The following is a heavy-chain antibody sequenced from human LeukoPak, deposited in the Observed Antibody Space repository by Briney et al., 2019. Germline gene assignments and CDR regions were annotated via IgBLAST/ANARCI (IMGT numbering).Heavy chain of an antibody. CDR2: INPKSGST. Sequence: ASVKVSCKASGYTFTGYYMHRVRQAPGQGLEWMGRINPKSGSTNYAQNFQGRVTMTTDTSITSAYMELSRLTSDDTAVYFCARLLTDFDCWGQGSLVTVSS. D-gene: IGHD4/OR15-4a*01. CDR1: GYTFTGYY. V-gene: IGHV1-2*06. CDR3: ARLLTDFDC. J-gene: IGHJ4*02.